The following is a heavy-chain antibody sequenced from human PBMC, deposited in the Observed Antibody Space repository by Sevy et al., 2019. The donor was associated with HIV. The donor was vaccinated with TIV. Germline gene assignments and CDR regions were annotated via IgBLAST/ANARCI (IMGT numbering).Heavy chain of an antibody. V-gene: IGHV1-8*02. CDR3: ANGWSGDVSNYEYYYSGIDV. CDR1: GDTFTTYD. J-gene: IGHJ6*02. Sequence: ASVKVSCKASGDTFTTYDINWVRQATGQGLEWMGWMSPKSGNTGFAQKFQGRLTMTRHTSISTAYMELSSLRSEDTAVYYCANGWSGDVSNYEYYYSGIDVWGQGTTVTVSS. D-gene: IGHD3-3*01. CDR2: MSPKSGNT.